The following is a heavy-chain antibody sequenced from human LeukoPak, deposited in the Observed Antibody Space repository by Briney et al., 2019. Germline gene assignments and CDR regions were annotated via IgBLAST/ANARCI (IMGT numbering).Heavy chain of an antibody. CDR2: ISSRSMYK. D-gene: IGHD1-26*01. V-gene: IGHV3-11*05. CDR1: GVTFSDYY. Sequence: GGALRLSCAASGVTFSDYYMTWIRQAPGKGLEWVSYISSRSMYKNYADSVKGRFTISRDNAKNSLYLQMTSLRAEDTAVYYCTRDASGDTSSGPRMDVWGQGTTVTVS. CDR3: TRDASGDTSSGPRMDV. J-gene: IGHJ6*02.